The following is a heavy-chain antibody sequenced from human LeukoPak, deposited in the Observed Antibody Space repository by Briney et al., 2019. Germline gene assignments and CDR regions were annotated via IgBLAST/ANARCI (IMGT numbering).Heavy chain of an antibody. Sequence: PGGSLRLSCAASGFSFSSHWVSWVRQAPGKGLEWVANIKQDGSEKYYVDSVKGRFTISRDNAKNSLYLQMNSLRAEDTAVYYCARGSGYYYYWGQGTLVTVSS. CDR3: ARGSGYYYY. CDR1: GFSFSSHW. J-gene: IGHJ4*02. CDR2: IKQDGSEK. D-gene: IGHD3-22*01. V-gene: IGHV3-7*05.